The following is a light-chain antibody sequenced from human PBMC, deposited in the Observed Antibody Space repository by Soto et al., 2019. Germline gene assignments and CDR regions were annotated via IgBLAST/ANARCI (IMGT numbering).Light chain of an antibody. J-gene: IGLJ2*01. CDR2: GNN. Sequence: QPVLTQPPSMSGAPGQRVTISCTGSSSNIGAGYDVHWYQQLPGTAPKLLIYGNNNRPSGVPDRFSGSKSGTSASLAITGLQAEDEADYYCQSYDSSLSVAFGGGTKVTVL. CDR1: SSNIGAGYD. V-gene: IGLV1-40*01. CDR3: QSYDSSLSVA.